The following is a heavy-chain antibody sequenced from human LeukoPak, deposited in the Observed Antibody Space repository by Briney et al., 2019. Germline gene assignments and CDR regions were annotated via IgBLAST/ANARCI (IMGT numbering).Heavy chain of an antibody. CDR3: ARAGPAAADFDY. CDR2: INPNSGAT. CDR1: GYTFTGYY. V-gene: IGHV1-2*02. Sequence: ASVKVSCKASGYTFTGYYMHWVRQAPGQGLEWMGWINPNSGATTYAQNFQGRVTMTRDTSTGTVYMELSRLMSDDTAVYFCARAGPAAADFDYWGQGTLVTVSS. J-gene: IGHJ4*02. D-gene: IGHD6-13*01.